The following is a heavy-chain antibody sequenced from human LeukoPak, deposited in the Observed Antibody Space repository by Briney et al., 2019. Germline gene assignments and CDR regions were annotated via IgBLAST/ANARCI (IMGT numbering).Heavy chain of an antibody. CDR3: ATGRGSSSWHELGYYYYGMDV. CDR2: MNPNSGNT. Sequence: ASVKVSCKASGYTFTSYDINWVRQATGQGLEWMGWMNPNSGNTGYAQKFQGRVTITRNTSISTAYMELSSLRSEDTAVYYCATGRGSSSWHELGYYYYGMDVWGQGTAVTVSS. J-gene: IGHJ6*02. D-gene: IGHD6-13*01. CDR1: GYTFTSYD. V-gene: IGHV1-8*03.